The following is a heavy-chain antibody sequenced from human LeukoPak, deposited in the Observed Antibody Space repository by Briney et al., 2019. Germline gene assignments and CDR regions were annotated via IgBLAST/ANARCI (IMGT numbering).Heavy chain of an antibody. V-gene: IGHV1-69*04. CDR3: ARDGAATGTYYYYMDV. J-gene: IGHJ6*03. Sequence: SVKVSCKASEGTFSSYAISWVRQAPGQGLEWMGRIIPILGIANYAQKFQGRVTITADKSTSTAYMELSSPRSEDTAVYYCARDGAATGTYYYYMDVWGKGTTVTVSS. CDR2: IIPILGIA. CDR1: EGTFSSYA. D-gene: IGHD1-1*01.